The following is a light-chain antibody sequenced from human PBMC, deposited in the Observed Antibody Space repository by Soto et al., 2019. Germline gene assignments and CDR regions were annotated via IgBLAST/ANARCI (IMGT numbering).Light chain of an antibody. CDR1: SDSIASYY. Sequence: NFMLTQPHSVSESPGKTVTISCTGSSDSIASYYVQWYQQRPGSAPTAVIYEDNQRPSGVPDRFSGSIDRASNSASLTFSGLKTEDEADYYCQSYDSSNPWVFGGGTKLTVL. CDR2: EDN. J-gene: IGLJ3*02. V-gene: IGLV6-57*02. CDR3: QSYDSSNPWV.